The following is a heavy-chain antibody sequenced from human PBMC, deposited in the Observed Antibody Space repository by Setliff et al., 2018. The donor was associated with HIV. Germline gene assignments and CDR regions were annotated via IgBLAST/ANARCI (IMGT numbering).Heavy chain of an antibody. D-gene: IGHD3-10*01. CDR2: VFPDDSDT. CDR3: ARSMGFKATTRLDF. Sequence: PGESLKISCQASGYSFTTLWIAGVRQMPGKGLEWMGMVFPDDSDTRYSPSFQGQVSMSADKSINTAYLQWSSLKASDTAVYYCARSMGFKATTRLDFWGPGTLVTVSS. V-gene: IGHV5-51*01. J-gene: IGHJ4*02. CDR1: GYSFTTLW.